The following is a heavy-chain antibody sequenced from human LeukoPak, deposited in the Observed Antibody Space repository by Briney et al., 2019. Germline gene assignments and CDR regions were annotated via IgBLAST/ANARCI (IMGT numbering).Heavy chain of an antibody. CDR1: GYTLTELS. V-gene: IGHV1-24*01. CDR3: ATLDGSGSSEFDY. Sequence: ASVKVSCKVSGYTLTELSMHWVRQAPGKGLEWMGGFDPEDGETIYAQKFQGRVTVTEDTSTDTAYMELSSLRSEDTAVYYCATLDGSGSSEFDYWGQGTLVTVSS. CDR2: FDPEDGET. J-gene: IGHJ4*02. D-gene: IGHD3-10*01.